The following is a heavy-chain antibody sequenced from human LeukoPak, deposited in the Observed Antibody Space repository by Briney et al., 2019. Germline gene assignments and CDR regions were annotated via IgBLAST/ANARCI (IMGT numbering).Heavy chain of an antibody. J-gene: IGHJ3*02. CDR1: GFTFSSYA. CDR3: AKATIFGVVDDSDAFDI. V-gene: IGHV3-23*01. D-gene: IGHD3-3*01. Sequence: PGGSLRLSCAASGFTFSSYAMSWVRQAPGKGLEWVSAISGSGGSTYYADSVKGRFTISRDNSKNTLYLQMNSLRAEDTAVYYCAKATIFGVVDDSDAFDIWGQGTMVTVSS. CDR2: ISGSGGST.